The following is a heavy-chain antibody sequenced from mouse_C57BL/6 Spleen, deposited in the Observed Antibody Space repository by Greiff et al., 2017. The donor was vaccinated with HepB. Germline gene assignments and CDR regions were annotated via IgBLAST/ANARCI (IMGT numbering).Heavy chain of an antibody. J-gene: IGHJ2*01. CDR2: IYPGSGNT. D-gene: IGHD3-2*02. CDR1: GYTFTDYY. CDR3: AREGTAQATLDYFDY. Sequence: LVESGPELVKPGASVKISCKASGYTFTDYYINWVKQRPGQGLEWIGWIYPGSGNTKYNEKFKGKATLTVDTSSSTAYMQLSSLTSEDSAVYFCAREGTAQATLDYFDYWGQGTTLTVSS. V-gene: IGHV1-84*01.